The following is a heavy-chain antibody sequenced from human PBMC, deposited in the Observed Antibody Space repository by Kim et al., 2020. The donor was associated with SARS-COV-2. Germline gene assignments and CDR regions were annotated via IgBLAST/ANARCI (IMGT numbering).Heavy chain of an antibody. CDR2: TRNRANSYST. V-gene: IGHV3-72*01. J-gene: IGHJ4*02. D-gene: IGHD3-22*01. Sequence: GGSLRLSCAASGFTFSDHYMDWVRQAPGKGLEWVGRTRNRANSYSTEYAASVKGRFTISRDDSKNSLYLQMNSLKTEDTAVYYCGGLPNTSGYRLNDWGPGALVTVSS. CDR3: GGLPNTSGYRLND. CDR1: GFTFSDHY.